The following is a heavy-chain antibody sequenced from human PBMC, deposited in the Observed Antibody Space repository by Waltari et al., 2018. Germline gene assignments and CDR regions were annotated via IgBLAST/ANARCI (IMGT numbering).Heavy chain of an antibody. Sequence: EVQLVESGGGLVKPGGSLRLSCAASGFTFSNAWMSWVRQAPGKGLGWVGRVKSKSDGGTRDYSAPVKGRVTSSRDDSENTLYLQMNSLKTEDTAVYYCTTLFGDFWSGYFFDFWGQGTLVTVSS. V-gene: IGHV3-15*01. D-gene: IGHD3-3*01. CDR2: VKSKSDGGTR. J-gene: IGHJ4*02. CDR1: GFTFSNAW. CDR3: TTLFGDFWSGYFFDF.